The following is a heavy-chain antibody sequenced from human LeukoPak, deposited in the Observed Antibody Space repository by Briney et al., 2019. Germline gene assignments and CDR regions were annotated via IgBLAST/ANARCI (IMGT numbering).Heavy chain of an antibody. CDR3: ARGPTLSGRHGNNWFDP. Sequence: SVKVSCKASGGTFSSYAISWVRQAPGQGLEWMGGIIPIFGTANYAQKFQGRVTITADKSTSTAYMELSSLRSEDTAVCYCARGPTLSGRHGNNWFDPWGQGTLVTVSS. V-gene: IGHV1-69*06. CDR2: IIPIFGTA. J-gene: IGHJ5*02. D-gene: IGHD3-10*01. CDR1: GGTFSSYA.